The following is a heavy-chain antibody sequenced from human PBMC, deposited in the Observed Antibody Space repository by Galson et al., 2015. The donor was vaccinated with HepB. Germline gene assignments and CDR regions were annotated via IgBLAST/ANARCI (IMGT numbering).Heavy chain of an antibody. V-gene: IGHV1-46*01. D-gene: IGHD3-3*01. CDR2: ITPSDEGT. CDR1: KYTFTNSY. J-gene: IGHJ4*02. CDR3: ATEGEIFGVITPVDY. Sequence: SVKVPCKASKYTFTNSYIHWVRQAPGQGLEWLGVITPSDEGTTYTQKFQGRVIMTRDTPTNTVYMELRSLRAEDTAVYYCATEGEIFGVITPVDYWGQGTLVTVSS.